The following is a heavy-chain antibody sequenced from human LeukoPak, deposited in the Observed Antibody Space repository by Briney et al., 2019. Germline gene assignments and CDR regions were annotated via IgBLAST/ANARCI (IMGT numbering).Heavy chain of an antibody. V-gene: IGHV4-59*08. D-gene: IGHD1-26*01. CDR1: GGSISSYY. Sequence: SETLSLTCTVSGGSISSYYWSWIRQPPGKGLEWIGYIYYSGSTNYNPSLKSRVTISVDTSKNQFSLKLSSVTAADTAVYYCARRPLLGGSYAIYFDYWGQGTLVTVSS. J-gene: IGHJ4*02. CDR3: ARRPLLGGSYAIYFDY. CDR2: IYYSGST.